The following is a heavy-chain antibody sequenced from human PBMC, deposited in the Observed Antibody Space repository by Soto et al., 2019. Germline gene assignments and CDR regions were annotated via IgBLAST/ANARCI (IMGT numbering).Heavy chain of an antibody. CDR2: ISGSGGST. D-gene: IGHD3-10*01. Sequence: EVQLLESGGGLVQPGGSLRLSCAASGFTFSSYAMSWVRQAPGKGLEWVSAISGSGGSTYYADSVKGRFTISRDNSKNTLYLQMNSLRAEDTAVYYRAKRDGDTGSFDYYYGMHVWGQGTTVTVSS. CDR3: AKRDGDTGSFDYYYGMHV. CDR1: GFTFSSYA. J-gene: IGHJ6*02. V-gene: IGHV3-23*01.